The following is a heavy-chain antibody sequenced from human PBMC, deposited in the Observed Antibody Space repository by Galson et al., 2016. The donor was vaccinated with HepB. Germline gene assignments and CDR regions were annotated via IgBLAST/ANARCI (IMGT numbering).Heavy chain of an antibody. V-gene: IGHV3-33*06. Sequence: SLRLSCAASRFTFSNYGMHWVRQAPGKGLEWVAVIWYDGSQKYYADSVKGRFTISRDNSKNTLSLQMNSLRAEDTAVYYCAKGRPDYYGSGSYAPLDYRGQGTLVTVSS. CDR2: IWYDGSQK. D-gene: IGHD3-10*01. J-gene: IGHJ4*02. CDR1: RFTFSNYG. CDR3: AKGRPDYYGSGSYAPLDY.